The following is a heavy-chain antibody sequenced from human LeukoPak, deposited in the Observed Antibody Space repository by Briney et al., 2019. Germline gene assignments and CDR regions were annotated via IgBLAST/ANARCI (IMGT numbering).Heavy chain of an antibody. CDR1: GFTFSSYW. CDR2: IKQDGSEK. V-gene: IGHV3-7*01. J-gene: IGHJ3*02. Sequence: GGPLRLSCAASGFTFSSYWMSWVRQAPGKGLEWVANIKQDGSEKYYVDSVKGRFTISRDNAKNSLYLQMNSLRAEDTAVYYCARRDGIVVVVAAWAFDIWGQGTMVTVSS. D-gene: IGHD2-15*01. CDR3: ARRDGIVVVVAAWAFDI.